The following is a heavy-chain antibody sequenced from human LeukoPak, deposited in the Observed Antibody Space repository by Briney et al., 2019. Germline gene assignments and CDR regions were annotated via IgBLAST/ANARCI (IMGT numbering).Heavy chain of an antibody. CDR1: GYRFTSYW. J-gene: IGHJ4*02. Sequence: GESLKIPCKGSGYRFTSYWIGWVRQMPGKGLEWMGIIYPGDSDTRYSPSFQGQVTISADKSISTAYLQWSSLKASDTAMYYCASHEVDILTYYFDYWGQGTLVTVSS. V-gene: IGHV5-51*01. CDR3: ASHEVDILTYYFDY. CDR2: IYPGDSDT. D-gene: IGHD3-9*01.